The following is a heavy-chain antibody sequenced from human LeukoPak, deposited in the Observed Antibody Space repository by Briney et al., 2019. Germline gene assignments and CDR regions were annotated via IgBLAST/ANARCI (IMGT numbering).Heavy chain of an antibody. Sequence: NPSGTLSLTCTVSGGSIRSSSYYWGWIRQPPGKGLEWIGSIYYSGSTYYNASLKSRGTISVDTSKNRFSLKLNSVTAADTAVYFCARQVVAVAGTGYFDYWGQGTLVTVSS. CDR1: GGSIRSSSYY. V-gene: IGHV4-39*01. J-gene: IGHJ4*02. D-gene: IGHD6-19*01. CDR2: IYYSGST. CDR3: ARQVVAVAGTGYFDY.